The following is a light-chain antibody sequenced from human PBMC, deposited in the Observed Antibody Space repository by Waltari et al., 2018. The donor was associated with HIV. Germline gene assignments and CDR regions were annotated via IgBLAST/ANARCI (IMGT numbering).Light chain of an antibody. CDR1: SSNIGNNY. Sequence: QSVLTQPPSVSAAPGQKVTIYCSGSSSNIGNNYVSWYQQLPRTAHKLLIYDNNKRPSGMPYRSSGSKTGTSATLCITGRQTGDEAEYYCGAWDNSLSAWVLGGGTQLTVL. V-gene: IGLV1-51*01. CDR2: DNN. J-gene: IGLJ3*02. CDR3: GAWDNSLSAWV.